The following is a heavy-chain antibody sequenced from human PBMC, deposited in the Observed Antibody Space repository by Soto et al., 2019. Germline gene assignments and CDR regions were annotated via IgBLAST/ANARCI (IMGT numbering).Heavy chain of an antibody. D-gene: IGHD6-13*01. CDR2: KSGDGSVT. CDR1: GFSFISYA. J-gene: IGHJ3*02. Sequence: GGSLRLSCTASGFSFISYALSWVRQAPGKGLEWVSLKSGDGSVTYYADSVKGRFTISRDNSKNTLYLQMNSLRAEDTAVYYCARHSLYSTVIRAFDIWGQGTVVTVSS. V-gene: IGHV3-23*01. CDR3: ARHSLYSTVIRAFDI.